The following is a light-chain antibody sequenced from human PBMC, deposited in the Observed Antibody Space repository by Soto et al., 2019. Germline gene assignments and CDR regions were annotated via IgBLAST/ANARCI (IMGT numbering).Light chain of an antibody. CDR2: GAS. V-gene: IGKV1-39*01. J-gene: IGKJ2*01. CDR3: QQFYYYPHT. Sequence: IQMTQSPSSLSASVGDGVTLTCRASHTIATYLKWYQQKPGQVPEVLIYGASRLHVGVPSRFTGSGYGTDFTLTINNLQPEDFAIYYCQQFYYYPHTFGPGTQLEV. CDR1: HTIATY.